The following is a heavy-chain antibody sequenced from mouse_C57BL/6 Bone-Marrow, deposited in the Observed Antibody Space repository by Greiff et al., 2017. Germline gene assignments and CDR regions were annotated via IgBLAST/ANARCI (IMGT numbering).Heavy chain of an antibody. J-gene: IGHJ3*01. CDR2: IDPENGDT. V-gene: IGHV14-4*01. Sequence: EVQRVESGAELVRPGASVKLSCTASGFNIKDDYMHWVKQRPEQGLEWIGWIDPENGDTEYASKFQGKATITADTSSNTAYLQLSSLTSEDTAVYYCTIYYGNPWFAYWGQGTLVTVSA. CDR3: TIYYGNPWFAY. D-gene: IGHD2-1*01. CDR1: GFNIKDDY.